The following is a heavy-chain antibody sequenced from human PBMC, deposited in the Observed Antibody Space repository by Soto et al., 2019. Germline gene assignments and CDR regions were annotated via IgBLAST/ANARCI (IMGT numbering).Heavy chain of an antibody. D-gene: IGHD6-6*01. V-gene: IGHV5-10-1*01. Sequence: GESLKISCKGSGYSFTSYWISWVRQMPGKGLEWMGRIDPSDSDTNYSPSFQGHVTISADKSISTAYLQWSSLKASDTAMYYCARHSSPPFQVDYWGQGTLVTVSS. CDR2: IDPSDSDT. CDR1: GYSFTSYW. J-gene: IGHJ4*02. CDR3: ARHSSPPFQVDY.